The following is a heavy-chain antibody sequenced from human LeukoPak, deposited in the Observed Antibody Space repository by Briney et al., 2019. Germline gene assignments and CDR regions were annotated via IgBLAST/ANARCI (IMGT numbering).Heavy chain of an antibody. V-gene: IGHV3-23*01. D-gene: IGHD3-22*01. CDR2: ISGSGGST. CDR1: GFTFSSYA. Sequence: PGGSLRLSCAASGFTFSSYAMSWVRQAPGKGLEWVSAISGSGGSTYYADSVKGRFTISRDNSKNTLYLQMNSLRAEDTAVYYCAKAGLYYYDSSGYFDYWGQGTLVTVSS. CDR3: AKAGLYYYDSSGYFDY. J-gene: IGHJ4*02.